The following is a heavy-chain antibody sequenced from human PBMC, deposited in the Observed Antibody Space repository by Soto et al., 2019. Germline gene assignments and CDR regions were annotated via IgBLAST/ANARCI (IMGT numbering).Heavy chain of an antibody. CDR1: GDSIRNYY. V-gene: IGHV4-59*01. D-gene: IGHD5-18*01. Sequence: QVQLQESGPGLVKPSETLSLTCTVSGDSIRNYYWSWIRQPPGKGLEWIGSMYYSGSTNYNPSLRVXXSXSXXTSKNHFSLNLSAVTAADTAVYYCARGHTYGTFDYWGQGTLVTVSS. CDR2: MYYSGST. CDR3: ARGHTYGTFDY. J-gene: IGHJ4*02.